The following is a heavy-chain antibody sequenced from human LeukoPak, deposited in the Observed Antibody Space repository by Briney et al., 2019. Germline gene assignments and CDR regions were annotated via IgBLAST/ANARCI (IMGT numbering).Heavy chain of an antibody. V-gene: IGHV4-31*03. Sequence: SQTLSLTCTVSGGSISSGGYYWSWIRQHPGKGLEWFGYIYYSGSTYYNPSLKSRVTISVDTSKNQFSLKLSSVTAADTAVYYCARDAPAASYYYMDVWGKGTTVTVSS. D-gene: IGHD2-2*01. CDR1: GGSISSGGYY. CDR2: IYYSGST. CDR3: ARDAPAASYYYMDV. J-gene: IGHJ6*03.